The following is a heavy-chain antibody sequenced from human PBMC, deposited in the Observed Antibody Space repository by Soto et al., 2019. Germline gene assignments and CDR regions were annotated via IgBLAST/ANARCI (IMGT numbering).Heavy chain of an antibody. Sequence: SSETLSLTCSVSGYSINRGYYWGWIRQAPGKGLEWIGSIYHRGATYYAPSLKARAAISLDTSNNHFTLRLTSVTVADTAIYYCARYQYDSSGPDDEHWGQGALVTVSS. J-gene: IGHJ4*02. D-gene: IGHD3-22*01. CDR3: ARYQYDSSGPDDEH. CDR1: GYSINRGYY. V-gene: IGHV4-38-2*01. CDR2: IYHRGAT.